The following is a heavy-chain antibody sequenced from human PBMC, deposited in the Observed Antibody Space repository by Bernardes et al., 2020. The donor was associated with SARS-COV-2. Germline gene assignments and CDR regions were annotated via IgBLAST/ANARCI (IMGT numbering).Heavy chain of an antibody. CDR3: AREGAVAGSDAFDI. CDR2: IYHSGST. D-gene: IGHD6-19*01. CDR1: GYSISSGYY. Sequence: SETLSLTCAVSGYSISSGYYWGWIRQPPGKGLEWIGSIYHSGSTYYNPSLKSRVTISVDTSKNLFSLKLSSVTAEDTAVYYCAREGAVAGSDAFDIWGQGTMVTVSS. J-gene: IGHJ3*02. V-gene: IGHV4-38-2*02.